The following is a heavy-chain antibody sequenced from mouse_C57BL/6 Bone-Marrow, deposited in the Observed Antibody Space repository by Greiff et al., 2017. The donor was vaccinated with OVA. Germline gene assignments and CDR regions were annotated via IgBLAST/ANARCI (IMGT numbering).Heavy chain of an antibody. CDR3: ARGGSSGLFAY. CDR2: IFPGSGST. CDR1: GYTFTSHW. J-gene: IGHJ3*01. V-gene: IGHV1-56*01. D-gene: IGHD3-2*02. Sequence: QVQLKQSGPELVRPGASVKISCKAPGYTFTSHWMQWVRQRPGPGLAWIGEIFPGSGSTYYNEKFQGKATMTVDKSYSTAYRQLSSLTSEDSAVYFCARGGSSGLFAYWGQGTLVTVSA.